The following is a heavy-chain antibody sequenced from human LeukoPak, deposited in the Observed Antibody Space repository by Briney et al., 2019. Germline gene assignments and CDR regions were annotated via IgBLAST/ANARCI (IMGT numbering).Heavy chain of an antibody. Sequence: PSETLSLTCSVSGGSISSGDYYWSYIRQPPGKGLEWIGYIYHSGSTYYNPSLKSRVTISVDTSKNQFSLKLSSVTAADTAVYYCARVGSGWYGGLDYWGQGSLVTVSS. J-gene: IGHJ4*02. CDR2: IYHSGST. V-gene: IGHV4-30-2*01. CDR3: ARVGSGWYGGLDY. D-gene: IGHD6-19*01. CDR1: GGSISSGDYY.